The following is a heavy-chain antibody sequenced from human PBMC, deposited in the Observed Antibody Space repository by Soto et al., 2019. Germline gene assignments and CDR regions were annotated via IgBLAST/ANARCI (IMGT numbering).Heavy chain of an antibody. CDR2: IWYDGSNK. V-gene: IGHV3-33*01. Sequence: GESLKISCAASGFTFSSYGMHWVRQAPGKGLEWVAVIWYDGSNKYYADSVKGRFTISRDNSKNTLYLQMNSLRAEDTAVYYCAREELYYDILTVTLALDYWGQGTLVTVSS. CDR3: AREELYYDILTVTLALDY. CDR1: GFTFSSYG. D-gene: IGHD3-9*01. J-gene: IGHJ4*02.